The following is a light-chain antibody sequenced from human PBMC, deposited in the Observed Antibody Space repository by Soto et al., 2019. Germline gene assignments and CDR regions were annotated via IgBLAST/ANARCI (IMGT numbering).Light chain of an antibody. V-gene: IGLV2-14*01. CDR2: EVS. J-gene: IGLJ1*01. Sequence: QSVLAQPASVSGSPGQSITISCTGTSSDVGGYNYVSWYQQHPGKAPKLMIYEVSNGPSGVSNRFSGSKSGNTASLTISGLQAEDEADYYCSSYRSSSPYVFGTGTKVTVL. CDR3: SSYRSSSPYV. CDR1: SSDVGGYNY.